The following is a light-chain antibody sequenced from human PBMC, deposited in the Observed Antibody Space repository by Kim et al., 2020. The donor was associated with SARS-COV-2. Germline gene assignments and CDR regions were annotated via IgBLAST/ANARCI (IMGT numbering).Light chain of an antibody. CDR3: SAWDSSLSAQV. CDR1: SNNVGNQG. V-gene: IGLV10-54*01. CDR2: RNN. J-gene: IGLJ3*02. Sequence: QAGLTQPPSVSKGLRQTATLTCTGNSNNVGNQGAAWLQQHQGHPPKLLSYRNNNRPSGISERLSASRSGNTASLTITGLQPEYEADYYCSAWDSSLSAQVFGGGTQLTVL.